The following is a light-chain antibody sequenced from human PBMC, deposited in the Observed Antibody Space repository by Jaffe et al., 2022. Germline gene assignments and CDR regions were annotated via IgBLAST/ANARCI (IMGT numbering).Light chain of an antibody. CDR2: HDS. CDR3: QAWDSSTVI. J-gene: IGLJ2*01. V-gene: IGLV3-1*01. Sequence: SYELSQPPSVSVSPGQTASITCSGDKLGDKYASWYQQRPGQSPVVVIYHDSKRPSGIPERFSGSNSGNTATLTISGTQAMDEADYYCQAWDSSTVIFGGGTKLTVL. CDR1: KLGDKY.